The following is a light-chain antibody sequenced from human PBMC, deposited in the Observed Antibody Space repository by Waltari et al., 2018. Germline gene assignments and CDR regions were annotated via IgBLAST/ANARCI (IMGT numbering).Light chain of an antibody. CDR3: QQSYSTPRT. CDR1: QSISSY. J-gene: IGKJ1*01. CDR2: AAS. V-gene: IGKV1-39*01. Sequence: DIQMTQSPSSLSASVGDRVTITCRASQSISSYLSWYQQKPGKAPNLLIYAASSLQSWVPARFSGSGSGTDFTLTISSLQPEDFATYYCQQSYSTPRTFVQGTKLEIK.